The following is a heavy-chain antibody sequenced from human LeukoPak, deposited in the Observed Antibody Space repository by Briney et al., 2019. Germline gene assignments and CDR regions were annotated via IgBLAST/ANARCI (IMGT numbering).Heavy chain of an antibody. Sequence: PSETLSLTCTVSGVSVSASDPWWSWIRQPPGKRLEWIGHIHSSGSTYYHPSLQSRLTLLLDTSRHQFSLRLRHVTAADTAVYFCARFGLFTDDRHFLDVWVKGTTVTVSS. V-gene: IGHV4-61*08. CDR3: ARFGLFTDDRHFLDV. D-gene: IGHD3/OR15-3a*01. CDR1: GVSVSASDPW. J-gene: IGHJ6*04. CDR2: IHSSGST.